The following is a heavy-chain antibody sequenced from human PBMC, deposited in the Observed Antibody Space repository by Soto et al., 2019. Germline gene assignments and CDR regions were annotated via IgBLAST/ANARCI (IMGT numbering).Heavy chain of an antibody. V-gene: IGHV3-9*01. CDR1: GFTFDDYA. J-gene: IGHJ6*02. CDR2: ISWNSGSI. CDR3: AKSPTRYYYYGMDV. Sequence: EVQLVESGGGLVQPGRSLRLSCAASGFTFDDYAMHWVRQAPGKGLEWVAGISWNSGSIGYADSVKGRFTISRDNAKNSMYLQMNILRAEDTALYYCAKSPTRYYYYGMDVWGQGTTVTVSS.